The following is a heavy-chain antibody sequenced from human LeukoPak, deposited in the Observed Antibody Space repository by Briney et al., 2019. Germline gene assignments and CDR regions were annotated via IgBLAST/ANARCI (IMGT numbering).Heavy chain of an antibody. J-gene: IGHJ4*02. CDR3: AGRRNYYGSGSHFDY. CDR1: GGTFSSYA. D-gene: IGHD3-10*01. CDR2: IIPIFGTA. V-gene: IGHV1-69*06. Sequence: GSSVKVSCKASGGTFSSYAISWVRQAPGQGLEWMGGIIPIFGTANYAQKFQGRVTITADKSTSTAHMELSSLRSEDTAVYYCAGRRNYYGSGSHFDYWGQGTLVTVSS.